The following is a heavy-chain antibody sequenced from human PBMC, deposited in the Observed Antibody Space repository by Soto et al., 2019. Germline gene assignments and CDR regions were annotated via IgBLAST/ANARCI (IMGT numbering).Heavy chain of an antibody. Sequence: LRLSCTASGLTFGDYAMSWVRQAPGKGLEWVGFIRGKAYTGTTEYAASVKGRFTISRDDSKSIAYLQMNSLKTEDTAVYYCTRDYYDTRGYYGMDVWGQGTTVTVSS. CDR2: IRGKAYTGTT. V-gene: IGHV3-49*04. CDR1: GLTFGDYA. CDR3: TRDYYDTRGYYGMDV. D-gene: IGHD3-22*01. J-gene: IGHJ6*02.